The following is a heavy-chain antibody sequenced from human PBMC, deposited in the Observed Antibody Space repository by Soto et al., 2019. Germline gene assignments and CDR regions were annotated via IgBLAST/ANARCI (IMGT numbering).Heavy chain of an antibody. CDR3: ARGDFWSGYYRHYYYGMDV. CDR1: GGTFSSYA. CDR2: IIPIFGTA. D-gene: IGHD3-3*01. J-gene: IGHJ6*02. V-gene: IGHV1-69*06. Sequence: SVKVSCKASGGTFSSYAISWVLQAPGQGLEWMGGIIPIFGTANYAQKFQGRVTITADKSTSTAYMELSSLRSEDTAVYYCARGDFWSGYYRHYYYGMDVWGQGTTVTVSS.